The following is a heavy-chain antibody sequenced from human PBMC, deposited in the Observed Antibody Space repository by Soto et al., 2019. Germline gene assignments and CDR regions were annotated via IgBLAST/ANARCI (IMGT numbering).Heavy chain of an antibody. CDR1: GGTFSSYA. J-gene: IGHJ6*02. V-gene: IGHV1-69*13. Sequence: SVKVSCEASGGTFSSYAISWVRQAPGEGLEWMGGIIPIFGTANYAQKFQGRVTITADESTSTAYMELSSPRSEDTAVYYCATHSALRRRYDILTGYYSLSLRWGDNYYYAMDLCGQGTPVTVSS. D-gene: IGHD3-9*01. CDR2: IIPIFGTA. CDR3: ATHSALRRRYDILTGYYSLSLRWGDNYYYAMDL.